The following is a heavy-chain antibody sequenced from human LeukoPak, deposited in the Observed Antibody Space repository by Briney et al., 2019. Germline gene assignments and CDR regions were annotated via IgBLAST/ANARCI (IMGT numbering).Heavy chain of an antibody. V-gene: IGHV4-39*07. Sequence: SETLSLACTVSGGSISSSSYYWGWIRQPPGKGLEWIGSIYYSGSTYYNPSLESRVTISVDTSKNQFSLKLSSVTAADTAVYYCARMGGADYWGQGTLVTVSS. CDR3: ARMGGADY. D-gene: IGHD3-16*01. CDR1: GGSISSSSYY. J-gene: IGHJ4*02. CDR2: IYYSGST.